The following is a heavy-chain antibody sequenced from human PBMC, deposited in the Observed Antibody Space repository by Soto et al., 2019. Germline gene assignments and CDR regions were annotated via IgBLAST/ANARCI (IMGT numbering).Heavy chain of an antibody. CDR3: ASGDGVVVPAASSRGYYYYGMDV. J-gene: IGHJ6*02. D-gene: IGHD2-2*01. CDR1: GGTFSSYA. CDR2: IIPIFGTA. V-gene: IGHV1-69*06. Sequence: RASVKVSCKASGGTFSSYAISWVRQAPGQGLEWMGGIIPIFGTASYAQKFQGRVTITADKSTSTAYMELSSLRSEDTAVYYCASGDGVVVPAASSRGYYYYGMDVWGQGTTVTVSS.